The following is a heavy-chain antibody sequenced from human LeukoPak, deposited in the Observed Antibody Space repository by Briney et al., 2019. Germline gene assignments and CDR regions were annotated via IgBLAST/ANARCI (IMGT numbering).Heavy chain of an antibody. D-gene: IGHD4-23*01. V-gene: IGHV3-21*04. J-gene: IGHJ4*02. CDR2: ISSSSSYI. Sequence: PGGSLRLSCAASGFTFSIYIMKWVRQAPGKGLEWVSSISSSSSYIYYGDSVKGRFTISRDNAKNSLYRQMNSLRAEDTAVYYCARDPRWSYSEYWGQGTLVTVSS. CDR1: GFTFSIYI. CDR3: ARDPRWSYSEY.